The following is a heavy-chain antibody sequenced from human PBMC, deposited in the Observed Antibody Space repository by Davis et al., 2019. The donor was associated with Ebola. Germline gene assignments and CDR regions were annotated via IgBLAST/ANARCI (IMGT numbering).Heavy chain of an antibody. CDR1: GFTFSSYG. CDR2: ISYDGSNK. D-gene: IGHD6-19*01. J-gene: IGHJ6*02. V-gene: IGHV3-30*03. CDR3: ASLAFRIAVATTEDFYYGLDV. Sequence: PGGSLRLSCAASGFTFSSYGMHWVRQAPGKGLEWVAVISYDGSNKYYADSVKGRFTISRDNSKNTLYLQMNSLRAEDTAVYYCASLAFRIAVATTEDFYYGLDVWGQGTTVTVSS.